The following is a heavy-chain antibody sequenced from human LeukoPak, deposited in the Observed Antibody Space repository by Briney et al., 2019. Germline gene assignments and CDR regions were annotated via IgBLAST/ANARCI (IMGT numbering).Heavy chain of an antibody. V-gene: IGHV1-18*01. CDR3: ATVRRLDSSGYYYTGFDY. Sequence: ASVKVSCKASGYTFTSYGISWVRQAPGQGLEWMGWISAYNGNTNYAQKLQGRVTMTTDTSTSTAYMELRSLRSEDTAVYYCATVRRLDSSGYYYTGFDYWGQGTLVTVSS. CDR1: GYTFTSYG. J-gene: IGHJ4*02. CDR2: ISAYNGNT. D-gene: IGHD3-22*01.